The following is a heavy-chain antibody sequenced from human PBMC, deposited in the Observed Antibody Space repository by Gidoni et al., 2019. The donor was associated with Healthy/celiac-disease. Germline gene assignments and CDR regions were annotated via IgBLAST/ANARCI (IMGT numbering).Heavy chain of an antibody. CDR1: GGSFSGYY. D-gene: IGHD3-16*02. CDR3: ARGRGYRFDY. CDR2: INHSGST. Sequence: QVQLQQWGAGLLKPSETLSLTCAVYGGSFSGYYWSWIRQPPGKGLEWIGEINHSGSTNYNPSLKSRVTISVDTSKNQFSLKLSSVTAADTAVYYCARGRGYRFDYWGQGTLVTVSS. J-gene: IGHJ4*02. V-gene: IGHV4-34*01.